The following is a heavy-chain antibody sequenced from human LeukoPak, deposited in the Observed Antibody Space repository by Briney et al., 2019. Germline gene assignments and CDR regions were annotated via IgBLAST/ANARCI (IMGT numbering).Heavy chain of an antibody. V-gene: IGHV3-48*01. CDR1: GFTFSSYS. CDR2: ISSSSSTT. CDR3: AKPLGVSPFDY. Sequence: GGSLRLSCAASGFTFSSYSMNWVRQAPGKGLEWVSYISSSSSTTYYADSVKGRFTISRDNSKNTLYLQMNSLRAEDTAVYYCAKPLGVSPFDYWGQGTLVTVSS. D-gene: IGHD6-6*01. J-gene: IGHJ4*02.